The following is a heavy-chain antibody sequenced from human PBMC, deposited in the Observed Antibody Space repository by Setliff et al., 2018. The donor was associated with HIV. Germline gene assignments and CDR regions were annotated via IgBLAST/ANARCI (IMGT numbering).Heavy chain of an antibody. D-gene: IGHD6-13*01. J-gene: IGHJ3*02. CDR1: GYSFTSNW. CDR2: IHPVDSDT. V-gene: IGHV5-51*01. Sequence: PGESLKISSKGSGYSFTSNWIGWVRQMPGKGLEWMGIIHPVDSDTRYSPSFQGQVTISADKSISTAYLQWSTLKASDTAIYYCARHRHTAAGTLDALDIWGQGTVVTVS. CDR3: ARHRHTAAGTLDALDI.